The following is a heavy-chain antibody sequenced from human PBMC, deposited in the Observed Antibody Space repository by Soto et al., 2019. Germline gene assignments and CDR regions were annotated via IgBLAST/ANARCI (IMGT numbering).Heavy chain of an antibody. Sequence: GGSLRLSCAASGLSFSDYAMHWVRQPPGKGLEWVALISYDGKRQYFTDSVKGRFTISRDNSKTALYLEMNDLRLEDTAAYYCVTQYSDSSYAFDVWGQGTLVTVSS. CDR2: ISYDGKRQ. CDR1: GLSFSDYA. V-gene: IGHV3-30*04. D-gene: IGHD2-8*01. J-gene: IGHJ4*03. CDR3: VTQYSDSSYAFDV.